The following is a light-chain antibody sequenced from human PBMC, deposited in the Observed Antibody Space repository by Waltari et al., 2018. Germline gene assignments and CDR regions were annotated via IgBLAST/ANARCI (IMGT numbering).Light chain of an antibody. V-gene: IGLV2-14*01. J-gene: IGLJ1*01. CDR1: DSDVGSYDL. CDR3: SSYTTSSAPGV. CDR2: EVS. Sequence: QSAPTQPASVSGSPGQSITISCSGTDSDVGSYDLVSWYQQHPGKAPHLIIYEVSNRPSGISNRFSASKSGNTASLTISGLQAEDEADYYCSSYTTSSAPGVFGTGTRVTVL.